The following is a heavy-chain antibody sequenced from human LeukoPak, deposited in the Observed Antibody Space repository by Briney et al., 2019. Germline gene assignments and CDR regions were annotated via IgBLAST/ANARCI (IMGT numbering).Heavy chain of an antibody. J-gene: IGHJ3*02. D-gene: IGHD1-20*01. V-gene: IGHV1-2*02. Sequence: ASVKVSCKASGYTFTGYYMHWVRQAPGQGLEWMGWINPNSGGTNYAQKFQGRVTMTRDTSIGTAYMELSRLRSDDTAVYYCARAVTPVSCAFDIWGQGTMVTVSS. CDR3: ARAVTPVSCAFDI. CDR2: INPNSGGT. CDR1: GYTFTGYY.